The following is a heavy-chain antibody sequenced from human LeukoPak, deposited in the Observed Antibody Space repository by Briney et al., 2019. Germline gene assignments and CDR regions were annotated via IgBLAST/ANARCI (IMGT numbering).Heavy chain of an antibody. CDR2: IYYWGCT. Sequence: SEALSLTCTVSGGSISSDLLTWIRQPPGQGLEWVGHIYYWGCTINNLSPECRVTLSVATSKNQHSLKLSSVTAADTAMYYCARAIISGWGVGYYYYGMDVWGQGTTVTVSS. J-gene: IGHJ6*02. CDR1: GGSISSDL. V-gene: IGHV4-59*01. CDR3: ARAIISGWGVGYYYYGMDV. D-gene: IGHD6-19*01.